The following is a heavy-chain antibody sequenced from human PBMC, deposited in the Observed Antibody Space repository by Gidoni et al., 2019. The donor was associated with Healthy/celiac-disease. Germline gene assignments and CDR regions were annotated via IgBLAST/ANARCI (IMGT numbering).Heavy chain of an antibody. D-gene: IGHD6-13*01. V-gene: IGHV4-31*03. J-gene: IGHJ5*02. Sequence: QVQLQESGPGLEKPSQTLSLTCTVSGGSISSGGYYWSWIRQHPGKGLEWIGYIYYSGSTYYNPSLKSRVTISVDTSKNQFSLKLSSVTAADTAVYYCARVGESYSSPNWFDPWGQGTLVTVSS. CDR2: IYYSGST. CDR1: GGSISSGGYY. CDR3: ARVGESYSSPNWFDP.